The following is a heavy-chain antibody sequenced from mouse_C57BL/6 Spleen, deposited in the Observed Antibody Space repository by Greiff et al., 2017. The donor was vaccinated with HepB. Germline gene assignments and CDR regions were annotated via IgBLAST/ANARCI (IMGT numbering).Heavy chain of an antibody. CDR1: GYSITSGYY. CDR3: ASSNYGNFAY. V-gene: IGHV3-6*01. J-gene: IGHJ3*01. Sequence: EVKLVESGPGLVKPSQSLSLTCSVTGYSITSGYYWNWIRQFPGNKLEWMGYISYDGSNNYNPSLKNRISITRDTSKNQFFLKLNSVTTEDTATYYCASSNYGNFAYWGQGTLVTVSA. CDR2: ISYDGSN. D-gene: IGHD1-1*01.